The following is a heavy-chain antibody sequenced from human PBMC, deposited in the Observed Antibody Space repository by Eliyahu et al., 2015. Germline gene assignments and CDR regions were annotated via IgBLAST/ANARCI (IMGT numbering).Heavy chain of an antibody. V-gene: IGHV3-21*01. D-gene: IGHD6-19*01. CDR2: ISSSSSYI. Sequence: EVQLVESGGGLVKPGGSLRLSCAASGFTFSSYSMNWVRQAPGKGLEWASSISSSSSYIYYADSVKGRFTISRDNAKNSLYLQMNSLRAEDTAVYYCARIIAVAGTWGDYWGQGTLVTVSS. J-gene: IGHJ4*02. CDR1: GFTFSSYS. CDR3: ARIIAVAGTWGDY.